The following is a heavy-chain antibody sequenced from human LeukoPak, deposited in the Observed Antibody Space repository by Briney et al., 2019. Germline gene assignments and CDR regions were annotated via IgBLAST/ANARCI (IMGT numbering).Heavy chain of an antibody. CDR3: ARHELDGSGSYFDY. J-gene: IGHJ4*02. Sequence: GESLQISCKGPGYSFTSYWICLVRQMPGKVLGLMGVIYPGDSDTRYSPYFRGHVTISAAKSISTAYLQWSGLKASDTVMYYCARHELDGSGSYFDYWGEGTLVSVSS. D-gene: IGHD3-10*01. CDR2: IYPGDSDT. CDR1: GYSFTSYW. V-gene: IGHV5-51*01.